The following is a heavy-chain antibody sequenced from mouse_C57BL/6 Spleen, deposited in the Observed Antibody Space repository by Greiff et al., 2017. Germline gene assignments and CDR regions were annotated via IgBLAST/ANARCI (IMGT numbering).Heavy chain of an antibody. Sequence: QVQLQQPGAELVKPGASVKLSCKASGYTFTSYWMQWVKQRPGQGLEWIGEIDPSDSYTNYNQKFKGKATLTVDTSSSTAYMQLSSLTSEDSAVYYCARDGLLWAYWGQGTLVTVSA. CDR2: IDPSDSYT. J-gene: IGHJ3*01. CDR1: GYTFTSYW. D-gene: IGHD2-1*01. CDR3: ARDGLLWAY. V-gene: IGHV1-50*01.